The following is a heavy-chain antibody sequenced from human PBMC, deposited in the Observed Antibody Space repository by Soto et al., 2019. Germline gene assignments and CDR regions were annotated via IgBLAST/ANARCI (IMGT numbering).Heavy chain of an antibody. Sequence: QVQLVQSGAEEKKPGASVKVSCMTSGYTLSNYLMHWVRQDPGQRLEWMGWINARDPNTEYSQKFQGSGTISRDTSASTIHSEVSSLTSEGTAVYYCARESWDHWGQGALVTVSA. CDR3: ARESWDH. CDR2: INARDPNT. CDR1: GYTLSNYL. V-gene: IGHV1-3*05. J-gene: IGHJ4*02.